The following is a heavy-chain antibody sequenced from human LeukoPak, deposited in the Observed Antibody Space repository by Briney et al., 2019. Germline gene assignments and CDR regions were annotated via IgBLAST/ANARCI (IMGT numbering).Heavy chain of an antibody. D-gene: IGHD1-26*01. CDR1: GFTVSSNY. V-gene: IGHV3-53*05. CDR3: ATEGVVGATRAFDI. Sequence: GGSLRLSCAASGFTVSSNYMSWVRQAPGKGLEWVSIIYSGGSTFYADSVKGRFTISRDNSKNTLYLQMNSLRAEDTAVYYCATEGVVGATRAFDIWGQGTMVTVSS. J-gene: IGHJ3*02. CDR2: IYSGGST.